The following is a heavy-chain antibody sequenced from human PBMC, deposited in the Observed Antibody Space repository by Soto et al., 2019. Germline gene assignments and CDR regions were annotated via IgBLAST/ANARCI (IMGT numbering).Heavy chain of an antibody. D-gene: IGHD6-19*01. V-gene: IGHV2-5*02. CDR3: AHGSGWLSDQ. J-gene: IGHJ4*02. CDR1: GFSLSTSAVG. Sequence: QITLKYSGPTLGRPTQTLTLTCTVSGFSLSTSAVGVNWIRQPPGKPLEWLALIYWDDTKHYSSSLRNRLTITKETSKNQVVLTMTNMDPVDTATYYCAHGSGWLSDQWGQRPLVTVSS. CDR2: IYWDDTK.